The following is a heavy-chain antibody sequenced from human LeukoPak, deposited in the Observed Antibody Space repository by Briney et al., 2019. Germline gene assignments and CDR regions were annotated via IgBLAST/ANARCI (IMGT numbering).Heavy chain of an antibody. J-gene: IGHJ3*02. CDR1: GFTFSSYA. Sequence: PGRSLRLSCAASGFTFSSYAMHWVRQAPGKGLGWVAVISYDGSNKYYADSVKGRFTISRDNSKNTLYLQMNSLRAGDTAVYYCARPIVGATLDAFDIWGQGTMVTVSS. D-gene: IGHD1-26*01. V-gene: IGHV3-30-3*01. CDR2: ISYDGSNK. CDR3: ARPIVGATLDAFDI.